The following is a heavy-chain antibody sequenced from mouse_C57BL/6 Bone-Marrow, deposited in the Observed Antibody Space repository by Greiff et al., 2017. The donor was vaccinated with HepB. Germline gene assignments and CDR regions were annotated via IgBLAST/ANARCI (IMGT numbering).Heavy chain of an antibody. Sequence: QVQLKESGAELVRPGTSVKVSCKASGYAFTNYLIEWVKQRPGQGLEWIGVINPGSGGTNYNEKFKGKATLTADKSSSTAYMQLSSLTSEDSAVYFCARRSNSAWFAYWGQGTLVTVSA. CDR2: INPGSGGT. J-gene: IGHJ3*01. D-gene: IGHD2-5*01. CDR1: GYAFTNYL. V-gene: IGHV1-54*01. CDR3: ARRSNSAWFAY.